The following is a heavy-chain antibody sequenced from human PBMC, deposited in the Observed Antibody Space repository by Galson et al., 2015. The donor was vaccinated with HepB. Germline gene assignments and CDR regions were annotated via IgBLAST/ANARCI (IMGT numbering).Heavy chain of an antibody. D-gene: IGHD2-15*01. V-gene: IGHV3-30*18. CDR3: AKAAYGSGGSCYSGWFDP. CDR1: GFTFSSYG. CDR2: ISYDGSNK. Sequence: LRLSCAASGFTFSSYGMHWVRQAPGKGLEWVAVISYDGSNKYYADSVKGRFTISRDNSKNTLYLQMNSLRAEDTAVYYCAKAAYGSGGSCYSGWFDPWGQGTLFTVSS. J-gene: IGHJ5*02.